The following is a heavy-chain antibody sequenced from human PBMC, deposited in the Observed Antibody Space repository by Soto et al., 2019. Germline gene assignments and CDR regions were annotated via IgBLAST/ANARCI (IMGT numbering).Heavy chain of an antibody. Sequence: ASVKVSCKAIGYSFTSHYMHWVRQAPGQGLEWMGIINPSGGSTSYAQKFQGRVTMTRDTSTSTVYMELSSLRSEDTAVYYCASRSIVGARGFDYWGQGTLVTVSS. J-gene: IGHJ4*02. CDR1: GYSFTSHY. V-gene: IGHV1-46*01. D-gene: IGHD1-26*01. CDR3: ASRSIVGARGFDY. CDR2: INPSGGST.